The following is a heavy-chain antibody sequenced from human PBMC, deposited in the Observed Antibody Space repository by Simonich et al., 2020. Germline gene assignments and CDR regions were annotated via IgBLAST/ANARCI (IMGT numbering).Heavy chain of an antibody. J-gene: IGHJ3*02. Sequence: QLQLQESGPGLVKPSETLSLTCTVSGGSISSSSYYWGWIRQPPGKGLEWIGSIYISGSTYYNPSLKRRVTISVDTAKNQFSLKLSSVTAADTAVYYCARHAGFAFDIWGQGTMVTVSS. V-gene: IGHV4-39*01. D-gene: IGHD6-13*01. CDR1: GGSISSSSYY. CDR3: ARHAGFAFDI. CDR2: IYISGST.